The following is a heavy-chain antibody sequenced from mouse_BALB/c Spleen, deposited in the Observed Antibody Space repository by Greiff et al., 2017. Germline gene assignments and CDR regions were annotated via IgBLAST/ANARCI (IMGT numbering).Heavy chain of an antibody. CDR1: GYTFTSYV. Sequence: VQLQQSGPELVKPGASVKMSCKASGYTFTSYVMHWVKQKPGQGLEWIGYINPYNDGTKYNEKFKGKATLTSDKSSSIAYMELSSLTSEDSAVYYCARGEIYDGYDYAMDYWGQGTSVTVSS. CDR3: ARGEIYDGYDYAMDY. V-gene: IGHV1-14*01. D-gene: IGHD2-3*01. J-gene: IGHJ4*01. CDR2: INPYNDGT.